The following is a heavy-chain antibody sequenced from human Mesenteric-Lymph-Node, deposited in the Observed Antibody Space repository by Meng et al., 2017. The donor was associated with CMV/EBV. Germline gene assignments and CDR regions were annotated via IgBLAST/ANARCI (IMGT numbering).Heavy chain of an antibody. J-gene: IGHJ4*02. CDR3: ARTDY. CDR1: GFTFSSYW. CDR2: ISYDGSNK. Sequence: GESLKISCAASGFTFSSYWMNWVRQAPGKGLEWVAVISYDGSNKYYADSVKGRFTISRDNSKNTLYLQMNSLTADDTAIYYCARTDYWGQGTLVTVSS. V-gene: IGHV3-30*03.